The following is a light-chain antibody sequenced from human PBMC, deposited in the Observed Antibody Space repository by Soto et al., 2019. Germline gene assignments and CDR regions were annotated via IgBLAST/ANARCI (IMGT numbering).Light chain of an antibody. CDR1: SSDIGAWNY. V-gene: IGLV2-14*01. CDR3: SSHTTPDSHV. CDR2: DVS. J-gene: IGLJ1*01. Sequence: QSVLTQPASVSGSPGQSIAISCTGTSSDIGAWNYVSWYQQHPGKAPKLIIYDVSNRPSGISDRFSGSKSGYTASLTISGLQAEDEADYYCSSHTTPDSHVFGTGTKLTVL.